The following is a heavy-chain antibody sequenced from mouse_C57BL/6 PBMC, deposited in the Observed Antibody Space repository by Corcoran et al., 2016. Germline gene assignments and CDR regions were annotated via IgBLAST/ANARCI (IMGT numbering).Heavy chain of an antibody. CDR2: ISYDGSN. J-gene: IGHJ1*03. Sequence: DVQLQESGPGLVKPSQSLSLTCSVTGYSITSGYYWNWIRQFPGNKLEWMGYISYDGSNNYNPSLKNRISITRDTSKNQFFLKLNSVTTEDTATYYCAREGTTDWYFDVWGTGTTVTVSS. V-gene: IGHV3-6*01. D-gene: IGHD1-1*01. CDR1: GYSITSGYY. CDR3: AREGTTDWYFDV.